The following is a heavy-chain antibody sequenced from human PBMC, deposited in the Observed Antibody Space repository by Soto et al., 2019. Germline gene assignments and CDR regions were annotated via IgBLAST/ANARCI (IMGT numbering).Heavy chain of an antibody. D-gene: IGHD2-2*01. V-gene: IGHV4-34*01. CDR1: GGSFSGYY. Sequence: PSETLSLTCAVYGGSFSGYYWRWIRQPPGKGLEWIGEINHSGSTNYNPSLKSRVTISVDTSKNQFSLKRSSVTAADTAVYYCARGARGYCSSTSCSHYYYGMDVWGQGTTVTVSS. J-gene: IGHJ6*02. CDR2: INHSGST. CDR3: ARGARGYCSSTSCSHYYYGMDV.